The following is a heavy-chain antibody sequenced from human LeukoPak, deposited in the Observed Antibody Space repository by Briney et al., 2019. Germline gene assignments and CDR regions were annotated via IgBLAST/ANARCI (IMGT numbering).Heavy chain of an antibody. D-gene: IGHD3-3*01. CDR3: ARPHGEWLFFFDY. Sequence: ASLTVSCKASGYTFTGYYMHWVRQAPGKGLEWMGWINSNSGGTNYAQKFQGRVTMTRDTSISTAYMELSRLRSDDTAVYYCARPHGEWLFFFDYWGQGTLVTVSS. CDR2: INSNSGGT. CDR1: GYTFTGYY. J-gene: IGHJ4*02. V-gene: IGHV1-2*02.